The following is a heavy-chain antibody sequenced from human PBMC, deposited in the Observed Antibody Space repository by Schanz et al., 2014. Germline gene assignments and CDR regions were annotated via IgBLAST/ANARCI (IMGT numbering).Heavy chain of an antibody. CDR3: ARDRRGYCSTTSCHIFDY. V-gene: IGHV3-21*02. CDR1: GFTVSAYS. D-gene: IGHD2-2*01. J-gene: IGHJ4*02. Sequence: EVQVVESGGGLVRPGGSLRLSCSGFTVSAYSANWVRQAPGKGLEWVSSISSSGGHIYYADSVKGQFTITRDIAKNSLSLQMNSVRAEDTAVYYCARDRRGYCSTTSCHIFDYWGQGTLVTVSS. CDR2: ISSSGGHI.